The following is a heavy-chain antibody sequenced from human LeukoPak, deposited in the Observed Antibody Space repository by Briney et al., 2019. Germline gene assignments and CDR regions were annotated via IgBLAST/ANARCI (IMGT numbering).Heavy chain of an antibody. V-gene: IGHV3-11*01. CDR3: ARDHAVLAATPSDAFDI. Sequence: GGSLRLSCAASGFTFSDYYMSWIRQAPGKGLEWVSYISSSGSTIYYADSVKGRFTISRDNAKNSLYLQMNSLRAEDTAVYYCARDHAVLAATPSDAFDIWGQGTMVPVSS. CDR2: ISSSGSTI. D-gene: IGHD2-15*01. CDR1: GFTFSDYY. J-gene: IGHJ3*02.